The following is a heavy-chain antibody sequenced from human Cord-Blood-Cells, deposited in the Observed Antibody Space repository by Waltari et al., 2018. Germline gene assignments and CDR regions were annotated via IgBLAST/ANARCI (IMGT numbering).Heavy chain of an antibody. CDR3: SRDLAAFDI. CDR2: RSYYGSNK. V-gene: IGHV3-30-3*01. Sequence: QLQLVESGGGVVQPGRSLRLSCAASGFTFSSYAMHWVRQAPGKGREWVAVRSYYGSNKYYADSVKGRFTISRDNSKNTLYLQMNSLRAEDTAVYYCSRDLAAFDIWGQGTMVTVSS. CDR1: GFTFSSYA. J-gene: IGHJ3*02.